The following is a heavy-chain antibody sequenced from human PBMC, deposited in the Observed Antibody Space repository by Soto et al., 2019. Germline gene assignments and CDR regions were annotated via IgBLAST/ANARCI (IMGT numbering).Heavy chain of an antibody. CDR1: GFTFDDYA. D-gene: IGHD6-13*01. J-gene: IGHJ1*01. CDR2: ISWNSGSI. Sequence: GGSLRLSCAASGFTFDDYAMHWVRQAPGKGLEWVSGISWNSGSIGYADSVKGRFTISRDNAKNSLYLQMNSLRAEDTALYYCAKDIRGSIAAAGGYFQHWGQGTLVTVSS. CDR3: AKDIRGSIAAAGGYFQH. V-gene: IGHV3-9*01.